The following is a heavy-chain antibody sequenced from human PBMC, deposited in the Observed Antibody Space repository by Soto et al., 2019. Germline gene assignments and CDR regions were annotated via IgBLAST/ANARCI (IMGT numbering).Heavy chain of an antibody. V-gene: IGHV3-33*01. Sequence: QVQLVESGGGVVQPGRSLRLSCAASGFTFSSYGMHWVRQAPGKGLEWMEVIWYDGSNKYYADSVKGRFTISRDNSNNTLYLQTNSLRAVYTAVYYCARDPATKDPTADYDDSSDAFYYWGQGTMVTVSS. CDR1: GFTFSSYG. J-gene: IGHJ3*01. D-gene: IGHD3-22*01. CDR2: IWYDGSNK. CDR3: ARDPATKDPTADYDDSSDAFYY.